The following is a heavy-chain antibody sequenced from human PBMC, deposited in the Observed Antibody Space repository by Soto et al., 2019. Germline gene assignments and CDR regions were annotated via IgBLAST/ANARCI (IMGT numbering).Heavy chain of an antibody. D-gene: IGHD6-6*01. CDR1: GGSFSGYY. CDR2: INHSGST. V-gene: IGHV4-34*01. CDR3: ARGRSIAARYMDV. J-gene: IGHJ6*03. Sequence: SETLSLTCAVYGGSFSGYYWSWIRQPPGKGLEWIGEINHSGSTNYNPSLKSRVTISVDTSKNQFSLKLSSVTAADTAVYYCARGRSIAARYMDVWGKGTTVTVSS.